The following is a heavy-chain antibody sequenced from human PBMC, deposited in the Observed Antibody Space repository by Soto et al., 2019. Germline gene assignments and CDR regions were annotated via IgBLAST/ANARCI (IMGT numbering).Heavy chain of an antibody. CDR2: IYYSGST. V-gene: IGHV4-30-4*01. Sequence: QVQLQESGPGLVKPSQNLSLTCTVSGGSIRSGDYYWSWIRQPPGKGLEWIGYIYYSGSTYYNPSLKSRVTISVDKSKNQFSLKLSSVTAADTAVYYCARWTNGFWYFDLWGRGTLVTVSS. D-gene: IGHD2-8*01. CDR1: GGSIRSGDYY. CDR3: ARWTNGFWYFDL. J-gene: IGHJ2*01.